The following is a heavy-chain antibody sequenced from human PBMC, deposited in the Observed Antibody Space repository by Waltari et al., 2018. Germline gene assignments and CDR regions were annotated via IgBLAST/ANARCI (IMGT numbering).Heavy chain of an antibody. CDR3: ASSGSGSYYTFSY. J-gene: IGHJ4*02. Sequence: QVQLVQSGAEVKKPGASVKVSCKASGYTFTGYYMPWVRQAPGQGLEWMGWINPNSGGTNYAQKFQGRVTITADESTSTAYMELSSLRSEDTAVYYCASSGSGSYYTFSYWGQGTLATVSS. CDR1: GYTFTGYY. V-gene: IGHV1-2*02. CDR2: INPNSGGT. D-gene: IGHD3-10*01.